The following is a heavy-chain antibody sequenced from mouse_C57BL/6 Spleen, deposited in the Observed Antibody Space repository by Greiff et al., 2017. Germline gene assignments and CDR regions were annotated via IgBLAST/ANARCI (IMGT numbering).Heavy chain of an antibody. CDR1: GYAFSSSW. J-gene: IGHJ2*01. V-gene: IGHV1-82*01. Sequence: LQESGPELVKPGASVKISCKASGYAFSSSWMNWVKQRPGKGLEWIGRIYPGDGDTNYNGKFKGKATLTADKSSSTAYRQLSSLTSEDSAVYFCARGGDYDYWGQGTTLTVSS. CDR3: ARGGDYDY. D-gene: IGHD2-4*01. CDR2: IYPGDGDT.